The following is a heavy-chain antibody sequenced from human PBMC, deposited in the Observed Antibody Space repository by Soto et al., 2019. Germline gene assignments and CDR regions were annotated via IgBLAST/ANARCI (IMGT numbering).Heavy chain of an antibody. V-gene: IGHV2-5*01. CDR1: GFSLSTSGVG. CDR2: IYWNDDK. CDR3: AHSRVLRYFDWSGDQPDYYYFGMDV. Sequence: QITLKESGPTLVKPTQTLTLTCTFSGFSLSTSGVGVGWIRQPPGKALEWLALIYWNDDKRYSPSLQSRLTINKENSQNQVVLTMTNMDPVDTATYYCAHSRVLRYFDWSGDQPDYYYFGMDVWGQGTTVTVSS. J-gene: IGHJ6*02. D-gene: IGHD3-9*01.